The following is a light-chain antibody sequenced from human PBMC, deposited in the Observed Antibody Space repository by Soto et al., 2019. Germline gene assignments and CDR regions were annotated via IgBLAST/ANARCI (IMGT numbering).Light chain of an antibody. Sequence: DMQIPQSPSSPSASVGGRVSITCRARQDIRNYLDWYQHKPGKAPKVLIYAASPLETGVPSWFSGGGSGTDFTFTISSLQPEDFATYYCQQHNNRTRIFGGGTQVDNK. J-gene: IGKJ4*01. CDR1: QDIRNY. V-gene: IGKV1-33*01. CDR3: QQHNNRTRI. CDR2: AAS.